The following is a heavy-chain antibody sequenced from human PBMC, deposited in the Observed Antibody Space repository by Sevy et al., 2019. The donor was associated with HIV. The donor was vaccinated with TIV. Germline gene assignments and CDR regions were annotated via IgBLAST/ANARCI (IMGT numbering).Heavy chain of an antibody. CDR1: GFPFSSYA. J-gene: IGHJ2*01. D-gene: IGHD6-13*01. Sequence: GGSLRLSCAASGFPFSSYAMSWVRQAPGKGLEWVSGISGRGTTTYYADSVKGRFTISRDNSKNTLYLQMNSLRAEDTAVYFCAKELVGAEAAFYWYFDLWGRGTLVTVSS. V-gene: IGHV3-23*01. CDR3: AKELVGAEAAFYWYFDL. CDR2: ISGRGTTT.